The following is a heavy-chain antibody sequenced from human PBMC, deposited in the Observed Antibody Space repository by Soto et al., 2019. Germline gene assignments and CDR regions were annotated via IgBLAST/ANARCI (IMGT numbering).Heavy chain of an antibody. CDR2: VFYSGST. CDR3: VRHCSGANCYYFVDV. D-gene: IGHD2-15*01. J-gene: IGHJ6*03. V-gene: IGHV4-39*01. CDR1: GGSISSSSYY. Sequence: QLQLQESGPGLVKASETLSLTCTVSGGSISSSSYYWGWIRQPPGKGLEWIGSVFYSGSTYYNPSLQSRVTIPVNTSKKQFSLKLSSVTAADTAVYYCVRHCSGANCYYFVDVWGTGTTVTVSS.